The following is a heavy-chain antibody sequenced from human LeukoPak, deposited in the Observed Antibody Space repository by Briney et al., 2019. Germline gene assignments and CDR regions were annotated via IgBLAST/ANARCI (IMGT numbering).Heavy chain of an antibody. D-gene: IGHD2-2*03. V-gene: IGHV3-7*01. CDR3: ARDSPLDGYCSSTSCYGDHDAFDI. Sequence: GGSLRLSCEGSGFTFSSYWMSWVRQAPGKGLEWVANIKQDGSEKYYVDSVKGRFTISRDNAKNSLYLQMNSLRAEDTAVYYCARDSPLDGYCSSTSCYGDHDAFDIWGQGTMVTVSS. J-gene: IGHJ3*02. CDR1: GFTFSSYW. CDR2: IKQDGSEK.